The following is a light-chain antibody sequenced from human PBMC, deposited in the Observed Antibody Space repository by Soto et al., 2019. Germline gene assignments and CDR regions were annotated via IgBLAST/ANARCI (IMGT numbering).Light chain of an antibody. CDR2: GAS. Sequence: EIVMTQSPATLSVSPGERATLSCRASQSVSSNLAWYQQKPGQAPRLLMYGASTRATGIPGRFSGSGSGTEFSLTISSLQSEDFAVYYCQQYNNWPRTFGQGTKVDIK. CDR1: QSVSSN. V-gene: IGKV3-15*01. J-gene: IGKJ1*01. CDR3: QQYNNWPRT.